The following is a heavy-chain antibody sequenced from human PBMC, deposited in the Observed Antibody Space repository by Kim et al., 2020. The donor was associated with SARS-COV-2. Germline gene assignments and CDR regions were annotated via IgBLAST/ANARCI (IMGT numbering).Heavy chain of an antibody. CDR3: AREPPRQIAAAARFDP. CDR1: GGSFSGYY. V-gene: IGHV4-34*01. Sequence: SETLSLTCAVYGGSFSGYYWSWIRQPPGKGLEWIGEINHSGSTNYNPSLKSRVTISVDTSKNQFSLKLSSVTAADTAVYYCAREPPRQIAAAARFDPWGQGTLVTVSS. CDR2: INHSGST. D-gene: IGHD6-13*01. J-gene: IGHJ5*02.